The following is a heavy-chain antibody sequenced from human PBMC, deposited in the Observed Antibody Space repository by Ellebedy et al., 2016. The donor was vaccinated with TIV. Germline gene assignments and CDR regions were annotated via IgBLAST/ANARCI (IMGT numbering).Heavy chain of an antibody. J-gene: IGHJ4*02. CDR1: GFTFSGYA. Sequence: GESLKISXTASGFTFSGYAMTWVRQAPGKGLEWVSVTTGSGGITDYADSVKGRFTISRDNAKNTLYLQMNSLRAEDTAVYHCASGLSSSWYYWGQGTVVTVSS. D-gene: IGHD6-13*01. CDR3: ASGLSSSWYY. CDR2: TTGSGGIT. V-gene: IGHV3-23*01.